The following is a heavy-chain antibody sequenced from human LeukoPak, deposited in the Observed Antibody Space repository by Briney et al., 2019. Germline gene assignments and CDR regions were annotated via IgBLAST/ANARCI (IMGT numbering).Heavy chain of an antibody. D-gene: IGHD2-2*01. CDR3: ARYRAGCSSTSCLGGIDY. CDR2: IVVGSGNT. V-gene: IGHV1-58*02. J-gene: IGHJ4*02. CDR1: GFAFISSA. Sequence: SVKVSCKASGFAFISSAMQWVRQARGQRLEWIGWIVVGSGNTNYAQKFQERVTITRDMSTSTAYMELSSLRSEDTAVYYCARYRAGCSSTSCLGGIDYWGQGTLVTVSS.